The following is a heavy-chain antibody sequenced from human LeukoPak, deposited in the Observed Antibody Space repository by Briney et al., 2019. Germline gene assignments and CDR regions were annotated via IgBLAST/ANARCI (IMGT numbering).Heavy chain of an antibody. CDR3: AKDRPYYDSSGYTDPALDY. CDR1: GFTFSSYG. Sequence: GGSLRLSCAASGFTFSSYGMHWVRQAPGKGLEWVAFIRYDGSNKYYADSVKGRFTISRDNSKNTLYLQMNSLRAEDTAVYYCAKDRPYYDSSGYTDPALDYWGQGTLVTVSS. J-gene: IGHJ4*02. D-gene: IGHD3-22*01. V-gene: IGHV3-30*02. CDR2: IRYDGSNK.